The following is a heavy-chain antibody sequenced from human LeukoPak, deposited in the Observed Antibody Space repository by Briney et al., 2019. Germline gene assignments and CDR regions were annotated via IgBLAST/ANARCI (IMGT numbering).Heavy chain of an antibody. CDR1: GFNFSTFS. CDR2: ISYSSTFI. CDR3: ARGGDGYTSYLDF. J-gene: IGHJ4*02. Sequence: GGSLRLSCEGSGFNFSTFSLNWVRQAPGKGLEWGASISYSSTFIEYADSVTGRFTISRDKIQNSVYLQMNSLRDDDTAAYFCARGGDGYTSYLDFWGQGTLLTVSS. V-gene: IGHV3-21*06. D-gene: IGHD5-24*01.